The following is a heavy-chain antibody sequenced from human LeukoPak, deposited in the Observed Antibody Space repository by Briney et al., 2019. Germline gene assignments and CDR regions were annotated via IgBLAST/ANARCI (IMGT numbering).Heavy chain of an antibody. CDR3: ARVIAAREGVDY. CDR1: GGSISSYY. J-gene: IGHJ4*02. V-gene: IGHV4-59*12. Sequence: SETLSLTCTVSGGSISSYYWSWIRQPPGKGLEWIGYNYYSGSTNYNPSLKSRVTISVDTSKNQFSLKLSSVTAADTAVYYCARVIAAREGVDYWGQGTLVTVSS. D-gene: IGHD6-6*01. CDR2: NYYSGST.